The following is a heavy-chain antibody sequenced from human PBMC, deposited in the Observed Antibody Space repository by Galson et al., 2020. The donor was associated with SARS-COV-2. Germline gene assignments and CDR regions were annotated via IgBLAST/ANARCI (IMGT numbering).Heavy chain of an antibody. D-gene: IGHD3-22*01. Sequence: ETSETLSLTCTVSGGSISSGGYYWSWIRQHPGKGLDWIGDIYYSGSTYYNPSPKSRVTISVDTSKNQFSLKLSSVTAADTAVYYCARATGRITMIVVVIDAFDIWGQGTMVTVSS. CDR2: IYYSGST. J-gene: IGHJ3*02. V-gene: IGHV4-31*03. CDR1: GGSISSGGYY. CDR3: ARATGRITMIVVVIDAFDI.